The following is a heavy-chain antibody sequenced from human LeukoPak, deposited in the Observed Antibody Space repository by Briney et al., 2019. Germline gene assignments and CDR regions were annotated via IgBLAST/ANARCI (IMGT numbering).Heavy chain of an antibody. CDR3: ARAGNGILTGYFQNWYFDL. CDR1: GGSISSGDYY. J-gene: IGHJ2*01. D-gene: IGHD3-9*01. Sequence: PSETLSLTCTVSGGSISSGDYYWSWIRQPPGKGLEWIGYIYYSGSTYYNPSLKIRVTISVDTSKNQFSLKLSSVTAADTAVYYCARAGNGILTGYFQNWYFDLWGRGTLVTVSS. CDR2: IYYSGST. V-gene: IGHV4-30-4*01.